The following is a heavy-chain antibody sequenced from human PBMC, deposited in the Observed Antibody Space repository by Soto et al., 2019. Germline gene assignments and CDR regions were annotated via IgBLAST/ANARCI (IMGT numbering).Heavy chain of an antibody. J-gene: IGHJ4*02. D-gene: IGHD3-3*01. CDR2: TSYSGNT. CDR3: ARDGVGLFDY. Sequence: QVQLQESGPGLLKPSETLSLTCTISGGSVSTYYWSWIRQPPGKELEWIGLTSYSGNTNYNPSLKSRVAMAVDTSKNHFSLTLSSVTAADTAVYYCARDGVGLFDYWGQGTLVTVSS. V-gene: IGHV4-59*02. CDR1: GGSVSTYY.